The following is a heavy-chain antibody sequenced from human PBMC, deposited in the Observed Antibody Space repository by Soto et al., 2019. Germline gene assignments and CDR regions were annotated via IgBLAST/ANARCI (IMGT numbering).Heavy chain of an antibody. J-gene: IGHJ4*02. V-gene: IGHV3-21*04. D-gene: IGHD6-13*01. CDR1: GFTFSSYT. CDR3: AKVPVLTPFGYSSSWTANEFDY. Sequence: PGRSLRLSCAASGFTFSSYTMNWVRQAPGKGLEWVSSISSSGGDIYYADSVKGRFTISRDKSKNTLYLQMNSLKAEDTAVYYCAKVPVLTPFGYSSSWTANEFDYWGQGTLVTVSS. CDR2: ISSSGGDI.